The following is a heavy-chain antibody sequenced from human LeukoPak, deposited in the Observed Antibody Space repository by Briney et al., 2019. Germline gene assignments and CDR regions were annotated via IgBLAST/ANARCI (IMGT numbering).Heavy chain of an antibody. Sequence: SETLSLTCSVAGGSISSCTYSRGWIRQPPWKGLEWIGSFSCSGSTYYNPSLKSRVTISVDTSKSQFSLYMDSVTAADTAVYYCARDWKDVFLNYWGQGTLVTVSS. CDR2: FSCSGST. CDR3: ARDWKDVFLNY. J-gene: IGHJ4*02. D-gene: IGHD1-1*01. V-gene: IGHV4-39*07. CDR1: GGSISSCTYS.